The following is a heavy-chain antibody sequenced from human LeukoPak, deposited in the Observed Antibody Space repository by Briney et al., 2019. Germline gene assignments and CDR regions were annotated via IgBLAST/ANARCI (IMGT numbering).Heavy chain of an antibody. D-gene: IGHD6-19*01. V-gene: IGHV4-61*02. CDR3: ARGTTRSGWSPFDY. CDR2: IYTSGST. J-gene: IGHJ4*02. Sequence: PSETLSLTCTVSGGSISSGSYYWSWIRQPAGKGLEWIGRIYTSGSTNYNPSLKSRVTISVDTSKNQFSLKLSSVTAADTAVYYCARGTTRSGWSPFDYWGQGTLVTVSS. CDR1: GGSISSGSYY.